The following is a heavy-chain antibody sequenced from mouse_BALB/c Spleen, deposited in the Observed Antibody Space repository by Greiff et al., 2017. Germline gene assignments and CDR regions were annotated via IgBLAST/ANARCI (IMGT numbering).Heavy chain of an antibody. Sequence: VQLQESGAELAKPGASVKMSCKASGYTFTSYWMHWVKQRPGQGLEWIGYINPSTGYTEYNQKFKDKATLTADKSSSTAYMQLSSLTSEDSAVYYCAREGGTMPYDGYFYFDYWGQGTTLTVST. CDR2: INPSTGYT. CDR3: AREGGTMPYDGYFYFDY. CDR1: GYTFTSYW. V-gene: IGHV1-7*01. D-gene: IGHD2-3*01. J-gene: IGHJ2*01.